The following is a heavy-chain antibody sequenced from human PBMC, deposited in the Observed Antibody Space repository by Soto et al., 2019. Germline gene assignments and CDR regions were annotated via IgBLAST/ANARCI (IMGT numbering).Heavy chain of an antibody. D-gene: IGHD5-18*01. J-gene: IGHJ5*02. Sequence: RGDSLKISCKGSGYSFTSYWIGWVRQMPGKGLEWMGIIYPGDSDTRYSPSFQGQVTISADKSISTAYLQWSSLKASDTAMYYCARRPSSYGNWFDPWGQGTLVTVSS. V-gene: IGHV5-51*01. CDR3: ARRPSSYGNWFDP. CDR2: IYPGDSDT. CDR1: GYSFTSYW.